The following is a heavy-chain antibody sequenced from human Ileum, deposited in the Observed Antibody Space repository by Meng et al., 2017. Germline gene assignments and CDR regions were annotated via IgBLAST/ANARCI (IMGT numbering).Heavy chain of an antibody. CDR3: ARDWDWVVWDL. D-gene: IGHD3/OR15-3a*01. V-gene: IGHV3-74*01. CDR2: ITPDWRTT. CDR1: DLGLGTYS. Sequence: DFGGVVGQVGRFVGMCVEGPDLGLGTYSMDWLRQTPCKWLVLGSQITPDWRTTAYADSVKVRFTISRDDAKNTLYLEMNSLRAEDAAVYYCARDWDWVVWDLWGQGTLVTVSS. J-gene: IGHJ5*02.